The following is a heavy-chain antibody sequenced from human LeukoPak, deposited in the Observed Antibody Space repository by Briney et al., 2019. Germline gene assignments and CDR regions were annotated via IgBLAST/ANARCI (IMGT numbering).Heavy chain of an antibody. Sequence: GRSLRLSCIASGFAFNSYEMNWVRQAPGKGLEWVSYISSSGSIKHYADSVKGRFTISRDNAKNSLYLQMNSLRAEDTAVYYCARQLGIFGGNMDFWGQGTLVTVSS. CDR1: GFAFNSYE. CDR2: ISSSGSIK. V-gene: IGHV3-48*03. CDR3: ARQLGIFGGNMDF. J-gene: IGHJ4*02. D-gene: IGHD7-27*01.